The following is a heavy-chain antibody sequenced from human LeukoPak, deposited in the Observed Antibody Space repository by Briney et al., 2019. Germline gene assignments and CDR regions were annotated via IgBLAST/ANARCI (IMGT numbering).Heavy chain of an antibody. Sequence: ASETLSLTCTVSGGSISSYYWTWIRQPPGKGLEWIGYMYYSGSTNYNPSLKSRVTISVDTSKNQFSLKLSSVTAADTAVYYCARDRKGSGYYYLDYWGQGTLVTVSS. CDR2: MYYSGST. V-gene: IGHV4-59*01. J-gene: IGHJ4*02. CDR3: ARDRKGSGYYYLDY. CDR1: GGSISSYY. D-gene: IGHD3-22*01.